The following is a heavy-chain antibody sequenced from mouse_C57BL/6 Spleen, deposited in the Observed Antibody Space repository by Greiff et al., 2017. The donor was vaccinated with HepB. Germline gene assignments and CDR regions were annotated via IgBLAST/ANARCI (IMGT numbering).Heavy chain of an antibody. Sequence: VQLQQPGAELVRPGTSVKLSCKASGYTFTSYWMHWVKQRPGQGLEWIGVIDPSDSYTNYNQKFKGKATLTVDTSSSTAYMQLSSLTSEDSAVYYCARTPTLLRYWYFDVWGTGTTVTVSS. CDR3: ARTPTLLRYWYFDV. V-gene: IGHV1-59*01. CDR1: GYTFTSYW. CDR2: IDPSDSYT. J-gene: IGHJ1*03. D-gene: IGHD1-2*01.